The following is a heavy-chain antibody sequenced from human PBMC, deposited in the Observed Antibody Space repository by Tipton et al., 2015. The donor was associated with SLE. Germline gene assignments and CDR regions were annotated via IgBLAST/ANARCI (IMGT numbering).Heavy chain of an antibody. CDR1: GYTFSSYD. Sequence: QLVQSGGEVKKPGASVKVSCKASGYTFSSYDINWVRQATGQGLEWMGWMNPNSGNTGYAQKFQGRVTMTRNTSISTAYMELSSLRSEDTAIYYCARDYSTGYYAGRCFDYWGQGTLVTVSS. V-gene: IGHV1-8*02. J-gene: IGHJ4*02. D-gene: IGHD3-22*01. CDR3: ARDYSTGYYAGRCFDY. CDR2: MNPNSGNT.